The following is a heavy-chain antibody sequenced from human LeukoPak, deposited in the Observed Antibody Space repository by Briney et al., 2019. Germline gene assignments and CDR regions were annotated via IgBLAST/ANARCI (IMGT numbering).Heavy chain of an antibody. J-gene: IGHJ5*02. CDR2: MNPNSGNT. CDR1: GYTFTSYD. CDR3: ARGYHRYYYGSGRWYNWFDP. D-gene: IGHD3-10*01. Sequence: ASVKVSCKASGYTFTSYDINWVRQATGQGLEWMGWMNPNSGNTGYAQRFQGRVTMTRNTSITTAYMELSSLRSEDTAVYYCARGYHRYYYGSGRWYNWFDPWGQGTLVTVSS. V-gene: IGHV1-8*01.